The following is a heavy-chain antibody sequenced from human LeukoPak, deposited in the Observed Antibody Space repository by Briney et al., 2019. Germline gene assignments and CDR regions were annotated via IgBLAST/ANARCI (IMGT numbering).Heavy chain of an antibody. Sequence: SETLSLTCTVSGGSISSSSYYWGWIRQPPGKGLEWIGSIYYSGSTYYNPSLKSRVTISVDTSKNQFSLKLSSVTAADTAVYYCARGDSITIFGVASIRGNWFDPWGQGTLVTVSS. J-gene: IGHJ5*02. CDR2: IYYSGST. V-gene: IGHV4-39*07. CDR3: ARGDSITIFGVASIRGNWFDP. CDR1: GGSISSSSYY. D-gene: IGHD3-3*01.